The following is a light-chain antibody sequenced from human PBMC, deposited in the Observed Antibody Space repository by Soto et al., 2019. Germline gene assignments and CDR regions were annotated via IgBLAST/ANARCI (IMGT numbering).Light chain of an antibody. V-gene: IGLV2-14*01. CDR2: QVS. CDR1: SSDIGGFCY. CDR3: SSYSSSSTFYV. Sequence: QFALTQPASVSGSPGQSITISCTGTSSDIGGFCYVSWYQHHPGKDPKLMIYQVSNRPSGVSNRFSGSKSGNTASLTISGLQAEDEADYFCSSYSSSSTFYVFGAGTKVTVL. J-gene: IGLJ1*01.